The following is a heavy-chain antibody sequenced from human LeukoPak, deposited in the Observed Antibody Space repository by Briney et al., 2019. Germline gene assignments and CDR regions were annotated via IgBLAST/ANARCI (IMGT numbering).Heavy chain of an antibody. Sequence: ASVKVSCKASGYTFTGYYMHWVRQAPGQGLEWMGRINPNSGGTNYAQKFQGRVTMTRDTSISTAYMELSRLRSDDTAVYYCARDRAYYYDSSGYYNSAFDTWGQGTMVTVSS. D-gene: IGHD3-22*01. CDR1: GYTFTGYY. CDR2: INPNSGGT. V-gene: IGHV1-2*06. CDR3: ARDRAYYYDSSGYYNSAFDT. J-gene: IGHJ3*02.